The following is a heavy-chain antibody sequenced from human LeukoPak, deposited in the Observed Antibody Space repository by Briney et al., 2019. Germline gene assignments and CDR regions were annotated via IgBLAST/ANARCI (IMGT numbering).Heavy chain of an antibody. V-gene: IGHV4-34*01. CDR2: INHSGST. CDR3: AREGANYGSGSYYHTAYYFDY. D-gene: IGHD3-10*01. CDR1: GGSFSGYY. Sequence: PSETLSLTCAVYGGSFSGYYWSWIRQPPGKGLEWIGEINHSGSTNYNPSLESRVTISVDTSKNQFSLKLSSVTAADTAVYYCAREGANYGSGSYYHTAYYFDYWGQGTLVTVSS. J-gene: IGHJ4*02.